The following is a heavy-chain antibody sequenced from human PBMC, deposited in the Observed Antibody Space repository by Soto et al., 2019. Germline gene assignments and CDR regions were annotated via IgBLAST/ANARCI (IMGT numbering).Heavy chain of an antibody. CDR2: IYYSGST. Sequence: PSETLSLTCTVSGGSISSSSYYWGWIRQPPGKGLEWIGYIYYSGSTNYNPSLKSRVTISVDTSKNQFSLKLSSVTAADTAVYYCASMVDIVATITGWGMFFDYWGQGTLVTVSS. CDR3: ASMVDIVATITGWGMFFDY. D-gene: IGHD5-12*01. CDR1: GGSISSSSYY. J-gene: IGHJ4*02. V-gene: IGHV4-39*01.